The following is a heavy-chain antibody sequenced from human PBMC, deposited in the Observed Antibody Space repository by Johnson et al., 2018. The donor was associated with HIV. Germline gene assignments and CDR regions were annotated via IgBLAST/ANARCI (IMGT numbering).Heavy chain of an antibody. CDR3: ARGGYSIKDRGAFDV. J-gene: IGHJ3*01. Sequence: DVQLVESGGGLVQPGGSLRLSCAASGFTFSSYAMSWVRQAPGKGLEWVSAISGSGGSTYYADSVKGRFTISRDNSKNSLYLQMNSLRAEDSALYYCARGGYSIKDRGAFDVWGQGTMVTVSS. CDR1: GFTFSSYA. CDR2: ISGSGGST. D-gene: IGHD6-13*01. V-gene: IGHV3-23*04.